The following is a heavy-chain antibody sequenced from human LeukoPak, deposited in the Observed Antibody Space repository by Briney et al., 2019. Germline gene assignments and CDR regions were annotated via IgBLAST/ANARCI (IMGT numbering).Heavy chain of an antibody. D-gene: IGHD1-26*01. V-gene: IGHV4-39*01. Sequence: SETLSLTCTVSGGSISSSSYYWGWIRQPPGKGLEWIGSIYYSGSTYYNPSLRSRVTISVDTSKNQFSLKLSSVTAADTAVYYCARGPYSGSYYGDDYWGQGTLVTVSS. CDR1: GGSISSSSYY. CDR2: IYYSGST. J-gene: IGHJ4*02. CDR3: ARGPYSGSYYGDDY.